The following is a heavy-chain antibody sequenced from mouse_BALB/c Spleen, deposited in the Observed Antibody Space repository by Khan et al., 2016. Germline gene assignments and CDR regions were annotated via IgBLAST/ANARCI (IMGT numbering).Heavy chain of an antibody. Sequence: VQLQQSGAELVKPGASVKLSCTASGFNIKDTYMHWVKQRPEQGLEWIGRIDPANGNTKYDPKFQGKATITADTSSNTAYLQLSSLTSEDTAVYYVARGDPYYAMDYWGQGTSVTVSS. J-gene: IGHJ4*01. D-gene: IGHD3-3*01. CDR1: GFNIKDTY. CDR2: IDPANGNT. V-gene: IGHV14-3*02. CDR3: ARGDPYYAMDY.